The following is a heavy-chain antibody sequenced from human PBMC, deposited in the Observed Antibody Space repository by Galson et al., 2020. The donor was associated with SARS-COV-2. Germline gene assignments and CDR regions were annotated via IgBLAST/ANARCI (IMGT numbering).Heavy chain of an antibody. D-gene: IGHD3-22*01. Sequence: SQTLSLTCTVSGGSISSGGYYWSWIRQHPGKGLEWIGYIYYSGSTYYNPSLKSRVTISVDTSKNQFSLKLSSVTAADTAVYYCARARIVVVINAFDIWGQGTMVTVSS. CDR1: GGSISSGGYY. CDR3: ARARIVVVINAFDI. J-gene: IGHJ3*02. V-gene: IGHV4-31*03. CDR2: IYYSGST.